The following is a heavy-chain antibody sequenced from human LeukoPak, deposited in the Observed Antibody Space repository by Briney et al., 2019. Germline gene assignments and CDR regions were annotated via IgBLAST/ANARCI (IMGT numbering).Heavy chain of an antibody. CDR2: IHYSGGT. CDR3: ARMSLTGTTDAFDI. J-gene: IGHJ3*02. D-gene: IGHD1-7*01. Sequence: SETLSLTCTVSGGSINNGGYYWSWIRQPPGKGLEWIGYIHYSGGTYYNSSLKSRLSISVDTSKNQFSLNLSSVTAADTAVYFCARMSLTGTTDAFDIWGQGTMVTVSS. V-gene: IGHV4-30-4*01. CDR1: GGSINNGGYY.